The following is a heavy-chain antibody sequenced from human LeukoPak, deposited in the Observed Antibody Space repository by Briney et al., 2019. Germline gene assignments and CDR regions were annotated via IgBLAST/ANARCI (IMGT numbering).Heavy chain of an antibody. CDR3: ATTLTGDPINFDY. CDR2: FDPEDGET. D-gene: IGHD7-27*01. V-gene: IGHV1-24*01. Sequence: ASVKVSCKVSGYTLTELSMHWVRQAPGKGLEWMGGFDPEDGETIYAQKFQGRVTMTEGTSTDTAYMELSSLRSEDTAVYYCATTLTGDPINFDYWGQGTLVTVSS. J-gene: IGHJ4*02. CDR1: GYTLTELS.